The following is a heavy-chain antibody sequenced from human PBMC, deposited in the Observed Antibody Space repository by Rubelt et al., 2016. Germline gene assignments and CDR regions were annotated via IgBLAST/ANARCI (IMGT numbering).Heavy chain of an antibody. Sequence: SLRLSCAASGFTFSTYAMSWVRQAPGKGLEWVSVISGGGGSTYYADSVKGRFTISRDNSKNTLYLQMNSLRAEDTAVYYCAKDGGNWARFDYWGQGTLVTVSS. CDR2: ISGGGGST. J-gene: IGHJ4*02. CDR1: GFTFSTYA. D-gene: IGHD7-27*01. CDR3: AKDGGNWARFDY. V-gene: IGHV3-23*01.